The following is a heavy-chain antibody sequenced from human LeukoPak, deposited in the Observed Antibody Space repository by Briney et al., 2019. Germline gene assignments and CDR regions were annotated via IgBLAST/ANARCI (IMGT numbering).Heavy chain of an antibody. D-gene: IGHD3-22*01. Sequence: SETLSLTCTVSGGSISSYYWSWIRQPPGKGLEWIGYIYYSGSTNYNPSLKSRVTISVDTSKNQFSLKLSSVTAADTAVYYCARRVYFYDSSGYREYYFDYWGQGTLVTVSS. V-gene: IGHV4-59*01. CDR1: GGSISSYY. CDR3: ARRVYFYDSSGYREYYFDY. J-gene: IGHJ4*02. CDR2: IYYSGST.